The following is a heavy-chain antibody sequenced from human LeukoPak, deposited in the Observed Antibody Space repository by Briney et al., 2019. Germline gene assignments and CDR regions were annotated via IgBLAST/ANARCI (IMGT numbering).Heavy chain of an antibody. CDR2: ISYDGSNK. D-gene: IGHD1-1*01. CDR3: ARSKNVFDI. J-gene: IGHJ3*02. CDR1: GFTFSSYA. V-gene: IGHV3-30-3*01. Sequence: GGSLRLSCAASGFTFSSYAMHWVRQAPGKGLEWVAVISYDGSNKYYADSVKGRFTISRDNSKNTLYLQMNSLRAEDTAVYYCARSKNVFDIWGQGTMVTVSS.